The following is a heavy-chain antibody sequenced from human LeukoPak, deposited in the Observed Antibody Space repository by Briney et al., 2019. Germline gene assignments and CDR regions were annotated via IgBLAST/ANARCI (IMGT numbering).Heavy chain of an antibody. D-gene: IGHD2-2*01. CDR1: GGSISSGSYY. V-gene: IGHV4-61*02. CDR3: ARHTSFDMYYFDY. Sequence: SQTLSLTCTVSGGSISSGSYYWSWIRQPAGKGLEWIGRIYTSGSTNYNPSLKSRVTISVDTSKNQFSLKLSSVTAADTAVYYCARHTSFDMYYFDYWGQGTLVTVSS. CDR2: IYTSGST. J-gene: IGHJ4*02.